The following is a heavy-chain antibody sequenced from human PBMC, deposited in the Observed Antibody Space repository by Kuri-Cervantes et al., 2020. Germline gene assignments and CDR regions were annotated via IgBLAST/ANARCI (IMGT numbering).Heavy chain of an antibody. CDR2: ISASTTYI. CDR1: GFTFSSYA. Sequence: GESLKISCAASGFTFSSYAMSWVRQAPGKGLEWVSLISASTTYIYYADSVRGRFTISRGNAKKSLFLEMSSLRAEDTGVYYCARALTSRYLVDLWGQGTLVTVSS. CDR3: ARALTSRYLVDL. V-gene: IGHV3-21*01. D-gene: IGHD3-10*01. J-gene: IGHJ4*02.